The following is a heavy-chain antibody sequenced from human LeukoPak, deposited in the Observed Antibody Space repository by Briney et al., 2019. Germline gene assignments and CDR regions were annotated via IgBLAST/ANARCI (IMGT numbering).Heavy chain of an antibody. J-gene: IGHJ4*02. V-gene: IGHV6-1*01. CDR1: GDSVSSNSAA. D-gene: IGHD2-2*01. CDR3: ARDAGPAAMRKTHFDY. CDR2: THYRSKWYN. Sequence: SQTLSLTCAISGDSVSSNSAAWNWIRQSPSRGLEWLGRTHYRSKWYNDYAVSVKSRITINPDTSKNQFSLQLNSVTPEDTAVYYCARDAGPAAMRKTHFDYWGQGTLVTVSS.